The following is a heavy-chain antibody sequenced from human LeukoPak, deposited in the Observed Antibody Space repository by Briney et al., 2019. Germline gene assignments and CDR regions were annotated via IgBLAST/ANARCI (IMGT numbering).Heavy chain of an antibody. CDR1: GFTFSSYS. J-gene: IGHJ6*04. D-gene: IGHD3-10*01. V-gene: IGHV3-21*01. Sequence: PGGSLRLSCAASGFTFSSYSMNWVRQAPGKGLEWVSSISSSSSYIYYADSVKGRFTISRDNAKNSLYLQMNSLRAEDTAAYYCARNMVRGGFYYYGMDVWGKGTTVTVSS. CDR2: ISSSSSYI. CDR3: ARNMVRGGFYYYGMDV.